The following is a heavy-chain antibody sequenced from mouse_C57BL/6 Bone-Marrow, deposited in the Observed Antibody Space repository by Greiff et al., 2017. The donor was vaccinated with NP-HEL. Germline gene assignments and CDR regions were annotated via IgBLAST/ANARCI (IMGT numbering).Heavy chain of an antibody. CDR3: ARKRRDGYSYYFDY. D-gene: IGHD2-3*01. Sequence: QVHVKQPGAELVKPGASVKMSCKASGYTFTSYWITWVKQRPGQGLEWIGDIYPGSGSTNYNEKFKSKATLTVDTSSSTAYMQLSSLTSEDSAVYYCARKRRDGYSYYFDYWGQGTTLTVSS. J-gene: IGHJ2*01. CDR1: GYTFTSYW. CDR2: IYPGSGST. V-gene: IGHV1-55*01.